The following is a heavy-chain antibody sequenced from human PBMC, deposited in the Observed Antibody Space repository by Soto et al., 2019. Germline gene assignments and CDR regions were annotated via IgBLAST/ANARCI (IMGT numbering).Heavy chain of an antibody. V-gene: IGHV4-30-2*01. D-gene: IGHD2-2*01. CDR1: GDTISTGGYS. CDR3: DRVPDR. J-gene: IGHJ5*02. Sequence: SETLSLTCAVSGDTISTGGYSWAWIRQPPGKPLEWIGHTYHSGNPYYNPSLKSLVIISVDRSKNQFSLNLNSVTAADTAVYYCDRVPDRWGQGTLVTVSS. CDR2: TYHSGNP.